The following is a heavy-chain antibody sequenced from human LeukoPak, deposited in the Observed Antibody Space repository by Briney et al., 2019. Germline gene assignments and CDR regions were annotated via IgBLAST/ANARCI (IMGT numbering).Heavy chain of an antibody. CDR2: IYYSGST. D-gene: IGHD6-13*01. V-gene: IGHV4-59*08. CDR1: GGSISSYY. J-gene: IGHJ4*02. Sequence: PSETLSLTCTVSGGSISSYYWSWIRQPPGKGLEWIGYIYYSGSTNFNPSLKNRVTISVDTSKNQFSLNLSSVTAADTAVYYCARRSPVSWYFDYWGQGTLVTVSS. CDR3: ARRSPVSWYFDY.